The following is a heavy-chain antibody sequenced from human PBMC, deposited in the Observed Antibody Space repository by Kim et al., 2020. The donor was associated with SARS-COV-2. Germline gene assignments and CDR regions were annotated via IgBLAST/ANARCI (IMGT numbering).Heavy chain of an antibody. J-gene: IGHJ4*02. V-gene: IGHV3-23*01. CDR3: AKGSLRYFDWLSRN. Sequence: ADSVKGRFTISIDNSKNTLYLQMNSLRAEDTAVYYCAKGSLRYFDWLSRNWGQGTLVTVSS. D-gene: IGHD3-9*01.